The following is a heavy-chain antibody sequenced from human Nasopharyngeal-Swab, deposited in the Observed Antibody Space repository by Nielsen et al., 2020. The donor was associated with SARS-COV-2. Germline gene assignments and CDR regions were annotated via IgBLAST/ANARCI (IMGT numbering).Heavy chain of an antibody. CDR2: IYYSGST. Sequence: SEPLSLTCTVSGGSISSSSYYWAWIRQPPGKGLAWIGSIYYSGSTYYNPSLKSRVTISVDTSKNQFSLKLSSVTAADTAVYYCARQAGNFDYWGQGTLVTVSS. D-gene: IGHD6-19*01. CDR3: ARQAGNFDY. J-gene: IGHJ4*02. CDR1: GGSISSSSYY. V-gene: IGHV4-39*01.